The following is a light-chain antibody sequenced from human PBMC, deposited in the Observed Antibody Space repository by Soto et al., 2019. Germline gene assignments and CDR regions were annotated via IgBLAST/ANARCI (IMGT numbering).Light chain of an antibody. V-gene: IGLV2-14*01. CDR1: SSDVGAYNY. CDR2: EVT. CDR3: GSYTSSDTLV. Sequence: QSALTQPASVSGSPGQSITISCTGTSSDVGAYNYVSWYQQPPGEAPKLMIYEVTDRPSGVSNRFSGSKSGNTASLTISGLQAEDEADYYCGSYTSSDTLVFGTGTKLTVL. J-gene: IGLJ1*01.